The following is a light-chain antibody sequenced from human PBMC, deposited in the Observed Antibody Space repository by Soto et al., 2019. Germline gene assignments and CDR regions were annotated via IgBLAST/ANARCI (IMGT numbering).Light chain of an antibody. V-gene: IGKV3-15*01. CDR3: RQYGSSPGT. CDR1: HSVSSS. CDR2: GAS. J-gene: IGKJ1*01. Sequence: EIVMTQSPATLSVSPGERATLSCRASHSVSSSLAWYQQKPGQAPRLLIDGASSRATGIPARFSGSGSGTEFTLTTSSLQPGDFAVYYCRQYGSSPGTFGQGTKVDIK.